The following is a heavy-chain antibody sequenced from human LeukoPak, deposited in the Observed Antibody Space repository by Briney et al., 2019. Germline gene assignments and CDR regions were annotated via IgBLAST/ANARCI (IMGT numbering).Heavy chain of an antibody. CDR3: ARGLLAYYSGMDV. CDR1: GGSFSGYY. CDR2: INHSGST. Sequence: SETLSLICAVYGGSFSGYYWSWIRQPPGKGLEWIGEINHSGSTNYNPSLKSRVTISVDTSKNQFSLKLSSVTAADTAVYYCARGLLAYYSGMDVWGQGTTVTVSS. D-gene: IGHD3-3*02. V-gene: IGHV4-34*01. J-gene: IGHJ6*02.